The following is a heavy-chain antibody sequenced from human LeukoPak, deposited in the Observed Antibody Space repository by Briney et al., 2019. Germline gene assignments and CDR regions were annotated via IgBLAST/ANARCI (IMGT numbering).Heavy chain of an antibody. CDR2: IIPIFGTA. J-gene: IGHJ4*02. CDR1: GGTFSSYA. Sequence: SVKVSCKASGGTFSSYAISWVRQAPGQGLEWMGGIIPIFGTANYAQKFQGRVTITADESTSTAYMELSSLRSEDTAVYYCAILGPGIAAAHKLMIFDYWGQGTLVTVSS. D-gene: IGHD6-13*01. V-gene: IGHV1-69*13. CDR3: AILGPGIAAAHKLMIFDY.